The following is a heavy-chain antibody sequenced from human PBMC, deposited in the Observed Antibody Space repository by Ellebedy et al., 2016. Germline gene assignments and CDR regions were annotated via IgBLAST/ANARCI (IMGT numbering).Heavy chain of an antibody. CDR3: ARAPGGEVPDFDAFHI. Sequence: ASVKVSCKASGYTFTSYDINWVRQATGQGLEWMGWMNPISGNTGFAQRFQGRVTMTRDTSKSTAYMELSSLRSEDTAVYYCARAPGGEVPDFDAFHIWGQGTMVTVSS. D-gene: IGHD3-16*01. CDR1: GYTFTSYD. V-gene: IGHV1-8*01. J-gene: IGHJ3*02. CDR2: MNPISGNT.